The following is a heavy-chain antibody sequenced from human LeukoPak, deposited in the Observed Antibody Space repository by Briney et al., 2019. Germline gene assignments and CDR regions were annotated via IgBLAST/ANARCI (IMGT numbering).Heavy chain of an antibody. CDR3: ARGLLRYFDWLSAYDAFDI. J-gene: IGHJ3*02. CDR1: GGSISSGGYS. CDR2: INHSGST. D-gene: IGHD3-9*01. Sequence: PSQTLSLTCAVSGGSISSGGYSWSWIRQPPGKGLEWIREINHSGSTNYNPSLKSRVTISVDTSKNQFSLKLSSVTAADTAVYYCARGLLRYFDWLSAYDAFDIWGQGTMVTVSS. V-gene: IGHV4-30-2*01.